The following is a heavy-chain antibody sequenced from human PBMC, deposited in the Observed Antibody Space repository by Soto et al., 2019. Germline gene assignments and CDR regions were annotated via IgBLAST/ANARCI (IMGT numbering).Heavy chain of an antibody. D-gene: IGHD3-22*01. Sequence: ETLSLTCPVSGGSISSYYWSWIRQPAGKGLEWIGYIYYSGSTNYNPSLKSRVTISVDTSKNQFSLKLSSVTAADTAVYYCATGFRDSSGYYERCTYGMDVWGQGTKVTVYS. J-gene: IGHJ6*02. CDR1: GGSISSYY. V-gene: IGHV4-59*01. CDR2: IYYSGST. CDR3: ATGFRDSSGYYERCTYGMDV.